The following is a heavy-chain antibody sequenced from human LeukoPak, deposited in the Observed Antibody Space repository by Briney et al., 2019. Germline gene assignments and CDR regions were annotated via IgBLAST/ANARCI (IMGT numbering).Heavy chain of an antibody. CDR1: GGSISSYY. D-gene: IGHD3-9*01. J-gene: IGHJ4*02. V-gene: IGHV4-59*01. CDR2: IYYSGST. Sequence: PSETLSLTCTVSGGSISSYYWSWIRQPPGKGLEWIGYIYYSGSTNYNPSLKSRVTISVDTSKNQFSLKLSSVTAADTAVYYCAKDSTYYDILTGYYPDYWGQGTLVTVSS. CDR3: AKDSTYYDILTGYYPDY.